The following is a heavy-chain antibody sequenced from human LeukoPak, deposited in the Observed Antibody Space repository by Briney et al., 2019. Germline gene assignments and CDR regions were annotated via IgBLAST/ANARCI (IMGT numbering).Heavy chain of an antibody. Sequence: GVLRLSCAASGLTVSGNYMSWVRQAPGKGLEWVSAVYSGGSTNYADSVKGRFTVSRDNSKNTLYLQMNSLRADDTAVYYCARDPRRDGYNGFFDYWGQGTLVTVSS. CDR3: ARDPRRDGYNGFFDY. CDR2: VYSGGST. V-gene: IGHV3-66*01. D-gene: IGHD5-24*01. J-gene: IGHJ4*02. CDR1: GLTVSGNY.